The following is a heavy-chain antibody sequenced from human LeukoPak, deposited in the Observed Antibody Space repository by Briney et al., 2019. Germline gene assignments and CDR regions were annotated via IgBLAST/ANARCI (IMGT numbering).Heavy chain of an antibody. CDR3: AKANDILTGYTNYSYYGMDV. V-gene: IGHV3-23*01. Sequence: GGSLRLSCAASGFTFSSYAMSWVRQAPGKGLEWVSAISGSGGSTYYADSVKGRFTISRDNSKNTLYLQMNSLRAEDTAVYYCAKANDILTGYTNYSYYGMDVWGQGTTVTVSS. CDR2: ISGSGGST. J-gene: IGHJ6*02. D-gene: IGHD3-9*01. CDR1: GFTFSSYA.